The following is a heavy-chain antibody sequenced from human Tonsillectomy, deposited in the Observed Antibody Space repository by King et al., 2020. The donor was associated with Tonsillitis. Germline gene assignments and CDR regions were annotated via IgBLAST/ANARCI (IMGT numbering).Heavy chain of an antibody. CDR1: GSISGSY. Sequence: VQLQESGPGLVKPSETLSLTCTVSGSISGSYCSWIRQPPGKGLEWIGYIYYSGTTNYNPSLRSRVTISLDTSKNQFSLKLSSVTAADTAVYYCARLDYYGSGSYWYFDLWGRGPLVTVSS. V-gene: IGHV4-59*08. J-gene: IGHJ2*01. CDR2: IYYSGTT. D-gene: IGHD3-10*01. CDR3: ARLDYYGSGSYWYFDL.